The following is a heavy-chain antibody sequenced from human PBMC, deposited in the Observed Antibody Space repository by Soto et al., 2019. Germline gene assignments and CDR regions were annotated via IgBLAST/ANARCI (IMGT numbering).Heavy chain of an antibody. CDR3: TRGPPRVQWFDP. Sequence: SETLSLTCTVSGGAVSSGTYYWSWIRQPPGKGLEWIGHIYFTGSTNYNPSLKSRVTMSLDTSRNQFSLKLSSVAAADTAVYYCTRGPPRVQWFDPWGLGTLVPVSS. CDR2: IYFTGST. V-gene: IGHV4-61*01. J-gene: IGHJ5*02. CDR1: GGAVSSGTYY.